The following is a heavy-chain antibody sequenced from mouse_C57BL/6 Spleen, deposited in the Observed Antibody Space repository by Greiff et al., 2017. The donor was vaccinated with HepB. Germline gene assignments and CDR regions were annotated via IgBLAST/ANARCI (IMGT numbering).Heavy chain of an antibody. V-gene: IGHV1-64*01. CDR3: ARPYGNYWFAY. CDR1: GYTFTSYW. D-gene: IGHD2-10*02. Sequence: QVQLQQPGAELVKPGASVKLSCKASGYTFTSYWMHWVKQRPGQGLEWIGMIHPNSGSTNYNEKFKSKATLTVDKSSSTAYMQLSSLTSEDSAVYYCARPYGNYWFAYWGQGTLVTVSA. J-gene: IGHJ3*01. CDR2: IHPNSGST.